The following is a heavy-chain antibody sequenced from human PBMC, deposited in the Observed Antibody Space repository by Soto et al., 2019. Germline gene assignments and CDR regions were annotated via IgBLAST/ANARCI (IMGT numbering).Heavy chain of an antibody. CDR1: GFIVSSNY. V-gene: IGHV3-53*01. CDR2: MYSGGNS. J-gene: IGHJ5*02. CDR3: TRGDL. Sequence: GGSLRLSCAASGFIVSSNYMSWVHQAPGKGLEWVSTMYSGGNSYYVDSVKGRFTISRDISKNALYLQMNSLRAEDTAMYYCTRGDLWGQGTLVTVSS.